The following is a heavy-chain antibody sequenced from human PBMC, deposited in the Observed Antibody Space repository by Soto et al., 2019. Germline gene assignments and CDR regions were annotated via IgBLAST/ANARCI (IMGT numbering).Heavy chain of an antibody. Sequence: SETLSLTCTVSGGAVSSGTYYWSWIRQPPGKGLEWIGHIYFTGSTNYNPSLKGRVTMSLDTSRNQFSLKLSSVTAADTAVYYCTRGPPRVQWFDPWGQGTLVTVSS. CDR2: IYFTGST. J-gene: IGHJ5*02. CDR1: GGAVSSGTYY. CDR3: TRGPPRVQWFDP. V-gene: IGHV4-61*01.